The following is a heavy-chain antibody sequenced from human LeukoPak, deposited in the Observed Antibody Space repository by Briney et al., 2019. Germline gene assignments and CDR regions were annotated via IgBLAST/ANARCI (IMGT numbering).Heavy chain of an antibody. Sequence: GGSLRLSCAASGFTFSSYAMNWVRQAPGKGLQWVSAISGSAGSTYYADSVKGRFTISRDNSKNTLYLQMNSLRAEDTAVYYCAKDLKFPLYWGFDYWGQGTLVTVSS. CDR1: GFTFSSYA. D-gene: IGHD7-27*01. V-gene: IGHV3-23*01. CDR3: AKDLKFPLYWGFDY. J-gene: IGHJ4*02. CDR2: ISGSAGST.